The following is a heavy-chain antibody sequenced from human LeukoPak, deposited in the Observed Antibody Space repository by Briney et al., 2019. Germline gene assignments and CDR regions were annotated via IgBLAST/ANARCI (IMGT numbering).Heavy chain of an antibody. V-gene: IGHV3-23*01. CDR3: AISGGYWAWAH. Sequence: EGSLRLSCAASGFTFSSYEMNWVRQAPGKGLEWVSGISGSGGSTNYADSVKGRFTISRDNSKNTLYLQMNSLRAEDTAVYYCAISGGYWAWAHWGQGTLVTVSS. CDR1: GFTFSSYE. J-gene: IGHJ4*02. CDR2: ISGSGGST. D-gene: IGHD1-26*01.